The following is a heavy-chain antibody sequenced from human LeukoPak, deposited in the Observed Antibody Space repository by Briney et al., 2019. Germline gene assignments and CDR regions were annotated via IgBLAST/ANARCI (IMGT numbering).Heavy chain of an antibody. CDR3: AKQGLGYCSSTSCWVDY. CDR1: GFTFSSYA. V-gene: IGHV3-23*01. J-gene: IGHJ4*02. Sequence: PGGSLRLSCAASGFTFSSYAMSWVRQAPGKGLEWVSAISGSGASTYYADSVKGRFTISRDNSKNTLYLQMNSLRAEDTAVYYCAKQGLGYCSSTSCWVDYWGQGTLVTVSS. D-gene: IGHD2-2*01. CDR2: ISGSGAST.